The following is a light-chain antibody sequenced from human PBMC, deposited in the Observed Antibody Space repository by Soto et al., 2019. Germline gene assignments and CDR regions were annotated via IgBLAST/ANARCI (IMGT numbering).Light chain of an antibody. CDR3: QQRNYWPIT. Sequence: ELLLTQSPATLSLSPVEGASLSCRASQSVGSYLAWYQQKLGQAPRLLIYDASKRATGIPARFSGSGSGTDFTLTINSLEPEDFAVYYCQQRNYWPITFGQGTRLEIK. V-gene: IGKV3-11*01. CDR1: QSVGSY. CDR2: DAS. J-gene: IGKJ5*01.